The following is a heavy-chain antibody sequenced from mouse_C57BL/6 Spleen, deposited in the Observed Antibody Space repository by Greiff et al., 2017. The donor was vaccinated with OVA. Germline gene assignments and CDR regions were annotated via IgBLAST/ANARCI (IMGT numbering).Heavy chain of an antibody. J-gene: IGHJ4*01. V-gene: IGHV1-18*01. CDR2: INPNNGGT. CDR1: GYTFTDYN. CDR3: ARSPYYCDSDGAIFDYAMDY. Sequence: EVQRVESGPELVKPGASVKIPCKASGYTFTDYNMDWVKQSHGKSLEWIGDINPNNGGTIYNQKFKGKATLTVDKSSSTAYMELRSLTSEDTAVYYCARSPYYCDSDGAIFDYAMDYWGQGTSVTVSS. D-gene: IGHD2-4*01.